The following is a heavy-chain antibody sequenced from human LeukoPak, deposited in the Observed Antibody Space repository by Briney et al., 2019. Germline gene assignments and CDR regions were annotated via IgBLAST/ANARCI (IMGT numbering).Heavy chain of an antibody. V-gene: IGHV4-4*07. Sequence: SETLSLTCTVSGDSISSYFWSWIRQPAGKGLEWIGRFYSSESTNYNPSLKSRVTMSVDTSKNQFSLKLSSVTAADTAVYYCARQDSSKFDYWGRGIMVTVSS. J-gene: IGHJ4*02. CDR3: ARQDSSKFDY. CDR1: GDSISSYF. D-gene: IGHD3-22*01. CDR2: FYSSEST.